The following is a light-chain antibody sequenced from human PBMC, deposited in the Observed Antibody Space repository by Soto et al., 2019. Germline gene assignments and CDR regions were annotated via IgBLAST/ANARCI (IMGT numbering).Light chain of an antibody. CDR3: HQYNYYRPT. CDR1: QSISSW. V-gene: IGKV1-5*01. J-gene: IGKJ1*01. Sequence: GDTVTITCRASQSISSWLAWYQQKPGKAPKLLIYDASSLEGGVPSRFSGSGSGTEFTLTISSLQTDDFATYYCHQYNYYRPTFGQGTKVDIK. CDR2: DAS.